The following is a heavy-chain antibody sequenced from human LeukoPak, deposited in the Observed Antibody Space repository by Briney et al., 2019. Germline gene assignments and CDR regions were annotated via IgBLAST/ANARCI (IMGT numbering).Heavy chain of an antibody. V-gene: IGHV3-48*03. Sequence: GGSLRLSCAAPGFTFSSHEMNWVRQAPGKGLEWVSYISSSGSTIYYADSVKGRFTISRDNAKNSLYLQMNSLRAEDTAVYYCAAYSSGWYPIDYWGQGTLVTVSS. CDR3: AAYSSGWYPIDY. D-gene: IGHD6-19*01. CDR2: ISSSGSTI. J-gene: IGHJ4*02. CDR1: GFTFSSHE.